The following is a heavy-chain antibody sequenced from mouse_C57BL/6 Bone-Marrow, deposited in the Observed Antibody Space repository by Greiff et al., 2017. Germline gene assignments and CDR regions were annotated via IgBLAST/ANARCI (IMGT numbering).Heavy chain of an antibody. CDR3: SSFDGNYFDF. Sequence: EVQLQQSGAELVRPGASVKLSCTASGFNIKNDYITWVKQRPEQGLEWIGWIDPEIGDTEYASKFQGKATITSDKASNPAYLQLSSLTSEDTAVYYCSSFDGNYFDFWGQGTPLTVAS. CDR2: IDPEIGDT. D-gene: IGHD2-3*01. CDR1: GFNIKNDY. J-gene: IGHJ2*01. V-gene: IGHV14-4*01.